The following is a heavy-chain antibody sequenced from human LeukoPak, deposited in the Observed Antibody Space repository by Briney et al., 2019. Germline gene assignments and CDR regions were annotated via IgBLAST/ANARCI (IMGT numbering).Heavy chain of an antibody. V-gene: IGHV1-2*02. J-gene: IGHJ4*02. CDR3: ARVVVVKKTFDY. CDR2: INPNSGGT. Sequence: EASVKVSCKTSGYTFTYYGITWVRQAPGQGLEWMGWINPNSGGTNYAQKFQGRVTMTRDTSISTAYMELSRLRSDDTAVYYCARVVVVKKTFDYWGQGTLVTVSS. CDR1: GYTFTYYG. D-gene: IGHD2-15*01.